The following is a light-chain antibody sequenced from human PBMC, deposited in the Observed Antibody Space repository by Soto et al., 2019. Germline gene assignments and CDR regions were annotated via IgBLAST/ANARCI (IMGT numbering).Light chain of an antibody. CDR1: QSIRNY. J-gene: IGKJ1*01. CDR3: QQRSNWLWT. CDR2: GAY. V-gene: IGKV3-11*01. Sequence: EVVLTQSPATLSLSPGERATLSCRASQSIRNYLAWYQQKPGQAPRLLIYGAYNRATGIPARFSGSGSGTDFTLTISSLEPEDFAVYYCQQRSNWLWTFGQGTKVDIK.